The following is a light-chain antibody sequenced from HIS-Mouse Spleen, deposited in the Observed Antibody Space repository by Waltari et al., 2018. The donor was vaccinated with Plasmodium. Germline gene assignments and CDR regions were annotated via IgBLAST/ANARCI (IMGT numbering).Light chain of an antibody. J-gene: IGLJ3*02. V-gene: IGLV3-10*01. CDR1: ALPKY. Sequence: SYELTQPPSVSVSPGQTARITCPGDALPKYAYWYQQKSGPAPLLVICEDSKRPSGIPGGFAGSSSGTMATLTISGAQVEDEADYYCYSTDSSGNHRVFGGGTKLTVL. CDR3: YSTDSSGNHRV. CDR2: EDS.